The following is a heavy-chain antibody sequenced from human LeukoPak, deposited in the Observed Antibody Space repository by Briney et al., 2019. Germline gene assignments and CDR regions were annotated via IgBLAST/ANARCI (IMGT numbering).Heavy chain of an antibody. CDR1: GYTFTSYY. CDR3: ARVRGYCSGGSCRGGFDY. V-gene: IGHV1-46*01. J-gene: IGHJ4*02. D-gene: IGHD2-15*01. Sequence: ASVKVSCKASGYTFTSYYMHWVRQAPGQGLEWMGIINPSGGSTSYAQKFQGRVTMTRDTSTSTVYMELSSLRPEDTAVYYCARVRGYCSGGSCRGGFDYWGQGTLVTVSS. CDR2: INPSGGST.